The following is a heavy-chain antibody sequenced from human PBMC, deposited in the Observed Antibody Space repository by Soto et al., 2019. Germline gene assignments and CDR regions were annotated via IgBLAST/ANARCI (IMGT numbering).Heavy chain of an antibody. J-gene: IGHJ5*02. CDR3: AREVGAPSGWLDP. CDR1: GFTFTNYA. V-gene: IGHV3-23*01. CDR2: ISASGGLK. Sequence: LRLSCAASGFTFTNYAMTWVRQTPGKGLEWVSGISASGGLKYYADSVRGRFTVSRDNSKNILYLQMDNLRDEDTALYYCAREVGAPSGWLDPWGQGTQVTVSS. D-gene: IGHD1-26*01.